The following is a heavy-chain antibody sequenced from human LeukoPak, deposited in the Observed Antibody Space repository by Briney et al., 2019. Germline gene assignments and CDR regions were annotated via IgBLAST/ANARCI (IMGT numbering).Heavy chain of an antibody. CDR3: ATAGGDGSRMGFDP. CDR1: GFTFRRHW. V-gene: IGHV3-74*01. J-gene: IGHJ5*02. D-gene: IGHD2-15*01. CDR2: ISADGSVT. Sequence: GGSLRLSCGHSGFTFRRHWMHWVRRTPGRGGVWVSCISADGSVTRYADSVKGRFTISRDNTKSTLYLQMHSLRAEDTAVYYCATAGGDGSRMGFDPWGQGTLVTVSS.